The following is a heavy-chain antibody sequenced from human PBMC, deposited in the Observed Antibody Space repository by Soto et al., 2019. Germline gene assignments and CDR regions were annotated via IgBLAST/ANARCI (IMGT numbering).Heavy chain of an antibody. CDR3: AREDPPGLN. CDR1: GYTFTSYG. J-gene: IGHJ4*02. D-gene: IGHD6-25*01. V-gene: IGHV1-18*01. CDR2: ISAYNGNT. Sequence: QVQLVQSGAEVKKPGASVKVSCKASGYTFTSYGISWVRQAPGQGLEWIGWISAYNGNTNYAQKLEGRFTMTAVTSTSTAYMELRSLSAEVTAVYYCAREDPPGLNWGQGTLVTVSS.